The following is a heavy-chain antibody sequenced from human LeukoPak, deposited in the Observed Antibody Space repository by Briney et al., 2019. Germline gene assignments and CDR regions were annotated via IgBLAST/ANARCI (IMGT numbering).Heavy chain of an antibody. V-gene: IGHV1-2*02. CDR1: GYTFTGYY. Sequence: GASVKVSCKASGYTFTGYYMHWVRQAPGQGLEWMGWINPNSGGTNYVQKFQGRVTMTRDTSISTAYMELSRLRSDDTAVYYCARTFTRYFDWLPYYWGQGTLVTVSS. D-gene: IGHD3-9*01. CDR2: INPNSGGT. CDR3: ARTFTRYFDWLPYY. J-gene: IGHJ4*02.